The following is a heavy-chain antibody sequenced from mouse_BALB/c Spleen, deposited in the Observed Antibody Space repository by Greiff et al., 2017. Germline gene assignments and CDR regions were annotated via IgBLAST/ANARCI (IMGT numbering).Heavy chain of an antibody. CDR2: IWGDGST. J-gene: IGHJ1*01. D-gene: IGHD2-14*01. CDR3: ARDTGRYDGGWYFDV. Sequence: VKLMESGPGLVAPSQSLSITCTVSGFSLTGYGVNWVRQPPGKGLEWLGMIWGDGSTDYNSALKSRLSISKDNSKSQVFLKMNSLQTDDTARYYCARDTGRYDGGWYFDVWGAGTTVTVSS. V-gene: IGHV2-6-7*01. CDR1: GFSLTGYG.